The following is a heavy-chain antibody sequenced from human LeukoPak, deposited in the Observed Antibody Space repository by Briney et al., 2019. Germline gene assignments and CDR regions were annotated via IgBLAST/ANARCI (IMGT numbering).Heavy chain of an antibody. CDR2: IKQDGSER. CDR3: ARGWNYAFRFDY. D-gene: IGHD1-7*01. J-gene: IGHJ4*02. CDR1: GFTFSDYW. V-gene: IGHV3-7*01. Sequence: PGGSLRHSCAASGFTFSDYWMTWVRQAPGKGLEWVAHIKQDGSERYYGDSVKGRFTISRDNANNLVYLQMNSLGAGDTAVYYCARGWNYAFRFDYWGQGTWSPSPQ.